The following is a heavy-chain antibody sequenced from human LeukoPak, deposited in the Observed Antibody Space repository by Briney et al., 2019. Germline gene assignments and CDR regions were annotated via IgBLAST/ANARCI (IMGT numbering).Heavy chain of an antibody. J-gene: IGHJ4*02. Sequence: GGSLRLSCIGSGFSFSSYSMNWVRQTPGKGLEWVSFISSGGRYIYYADSVKGRFTVSRDNAKNSLYLQMNSLRAEDTAVYYCARVSACSSSDSCYSGYWGQGTLVTVSS. CDR1: GFSFSSYS. CDR2: ISSGGRYI. CDR3: ARVSACSSSDSCYSGY. D-gene: IGHD2-15*01. V-gene: IGHV3-21*01.